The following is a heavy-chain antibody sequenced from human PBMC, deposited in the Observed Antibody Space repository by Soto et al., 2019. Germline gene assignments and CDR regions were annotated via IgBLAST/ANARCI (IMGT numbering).Heavy chain of an antibody. D-gene: IGHD1-26*01. J-gene: IGHJ4*02. Sequence: EVQLVESGGGVVQPGGPLRLSCTASGFTFNTHWMHWVRQSPGKGLVWVSRIYFDGITTNYEDSVKGQLTVSRDNAKNTVYLHVNTLRDEDTAVSYYARGGAMGVDYWGQGTLVTVSS. CDR2: IYFDGITT. CDR1: GFTFNTHW. CDR3: ARGGAMGVDY. V-gene: IGHV3-74*01.